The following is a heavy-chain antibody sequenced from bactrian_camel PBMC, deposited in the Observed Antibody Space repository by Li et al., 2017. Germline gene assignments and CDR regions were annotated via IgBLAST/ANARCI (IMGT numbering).Heavy chain of an antibody. Sequence: HVQLVESGGGSVQAGGSLRLSCVASGFPYRGNYMAWFRQVPGKPREGVAALYTGVGRLDYADAVKGRFTISKDNARKTLYLQMNSLKVEDTAMYYCAAECRALEADYSDYESGPQILDLRKYEYDVWGQGTQVTVS. CDR1: GFPYRGNY. D-gene: IGHD4*01. J-gene: IGHJ4*01. V-gene: IGHV3S54*01. CDR3: AAECRALEADYSDYESGPQILDLRKYEYDV. CDR2: LYTGVGRL.